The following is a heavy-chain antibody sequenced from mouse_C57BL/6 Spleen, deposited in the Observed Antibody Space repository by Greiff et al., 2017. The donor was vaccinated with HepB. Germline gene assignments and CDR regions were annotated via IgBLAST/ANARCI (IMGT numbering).Heavy chain of an antibody. Sequence: QVQLQQPGAELVMPGASVKLSCKASGYTFTSYWMHWVKQRPGQGLEWIGEIDPSDSYTNYNQKFKGKSTLTVDNSSSTAYMQLSSLTSEDSAVYYCARGGNYRMDYWGQGTSVTVSS. CDR1: GYTFTSYW. J-gene: IGHJ4*01. CDR3: ARGGNYRMDY. CDR2: IDPSDSYT. V-gene: IGHV1-69*01. D-gene: IGHD2-1*01.